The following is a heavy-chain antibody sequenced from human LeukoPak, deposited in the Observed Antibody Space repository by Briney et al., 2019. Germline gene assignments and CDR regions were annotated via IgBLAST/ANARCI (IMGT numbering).Heavy chain of an antibody. CDR3: ATLRDRGGNYPLFDN. D-gene: IGHD4-23*01. J-gene: IGHJ4*02. Sequence: KASETLSLTCTVSSGSVNIGASYWGWVRQSPGVGLEWIGTVYSTGGTYYNPSLRSRLTISLDASKRQFSLKMTSVTAADTAVYYCATLRDRGGNYPLFDNWGQGALVTVSS. CDR2: VYSTGGT. V-gene: IGHV4-39*07. CDR1: SGSVNIGASY.